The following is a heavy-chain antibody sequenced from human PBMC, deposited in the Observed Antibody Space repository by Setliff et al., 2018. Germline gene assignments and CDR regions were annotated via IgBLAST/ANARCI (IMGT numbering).Heavy chain of an antibody. Sequence: ASVKVSCKASGYIFTYYAIHWVRQAPGQRLEWMGWINAGNGNTKYSQKFQGRVTITRDTSASTAYMELSSLKAEDTAVYYCASSGWGVGGAFDYWGQGTLVTVSS. J-gene: IGHJ4*02. CDR2: INAGNGNT. D-gene: IGHD3-22*01. CDR1: GYIFTYYA. V-gene: IGHV1-3*01. CDR3: ASSGWGVGGAFDY.